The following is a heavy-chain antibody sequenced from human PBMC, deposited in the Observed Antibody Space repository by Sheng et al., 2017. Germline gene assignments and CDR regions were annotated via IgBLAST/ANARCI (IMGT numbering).Heavy chain of an antibody. CDR1: GITVSSNY. CDR2: IYSGGNT. V-gene: IGHV3-66*01. D-gene: IGHD3-22*01. Sequence: EVQLVESGGGLVQPGGSLRLSCAASGITVSSNYMSWVRQAPGKGLEWVSTIYSGGNTYYADSVKGRFTISRDNSKNTLYLQMNNLRVEDTAVYYCARVNYYDNSGYHTPFDYWGQGTLVTVSS. CDR3: ARVNYYDNSGYHTPFDY. J-gene: IGHJ4*02.